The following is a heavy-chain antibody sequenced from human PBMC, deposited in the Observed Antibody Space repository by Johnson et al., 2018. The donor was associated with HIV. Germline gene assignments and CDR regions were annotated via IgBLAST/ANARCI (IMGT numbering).Heavy chain of an antibody. CDR2: IKSKTDGGTT. CDR1: GFTFSSYA. V-gene: IGHV3-15*01. J-gene: IGHJ3*02. D-gene: IGHD1-26*01. Sequence: VQLVESGGGVVQPGRSLRLSCAASGFTFSSYAMHWVRQAPAKGLEWVGRIKSKTDGGTTDYAAPVKGRFTISRDDSKNTLYLQMNSLKTEDTAVYYVTTDPGEWELLGDGDAFDIWGQGTMVTVSS. CDR3: TTDPGEWELLGDGDAFDI.